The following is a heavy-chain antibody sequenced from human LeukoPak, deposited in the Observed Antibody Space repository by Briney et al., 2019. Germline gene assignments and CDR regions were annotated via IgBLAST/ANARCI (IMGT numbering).Heavy chain of an antibody. Sequence: SETLSLTCTVSGGSISSYYWSWIRQPPGKGLEWIGYIYYSGSTNYNPSLKSRVTISVDTSKNQFSLKLSSVTAADTAVYYCVRRGANGGSYDYYGMDVWGQGTTVTVSS. J-gene: IGHJ6*02. CDR1: GGSISSYY. CDR2: IYYSGST. CDR3: VRRGANGGSYDYYGMDV. V-gene: IGHV4-59*01. D-gene: IGHD1-26*01.